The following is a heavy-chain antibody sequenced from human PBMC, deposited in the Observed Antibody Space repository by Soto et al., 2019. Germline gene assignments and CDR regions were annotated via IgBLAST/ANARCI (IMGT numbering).Heavy chain of an antibody. CDR1: GGSISSYY. CDR2: IYYSGST. D-gene: IGHD6-25*01. Sequence: ASETLSLTCTVSGGSISSYYWSWIRQPPGKGLEWIGYIYYSGSTNYNPSLKSRVTISVDTSKNQFSLKLSSVTAADTAVYYCARDRGHSIATAMNWFDPWGQGALVTVSS. V-gene: IGHV4-59*01. CDR3: ARDRGHSIATAMNWFDP. J-gene: IGHJ5*02.